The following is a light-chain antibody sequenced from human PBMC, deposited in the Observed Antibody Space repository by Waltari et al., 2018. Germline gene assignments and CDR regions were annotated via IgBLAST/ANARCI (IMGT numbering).Light chain of an antibody. J-gene: IGLJ2*01. CDR3: SYYPDTHTPVV. CDR1: SRDGDHYRI. V-gene: IGLV2-14*03. CDR2: DFS. Sequence: QSALTQPASVSGSPGQSGTISCTGVSRDGDHYRIISWFRQHPGKAPKLILYDFSNRASDISNRFSGYKSGNTASLTISRLQADDEADYFCSYYPDTHTPVVFGGGTKLTV.